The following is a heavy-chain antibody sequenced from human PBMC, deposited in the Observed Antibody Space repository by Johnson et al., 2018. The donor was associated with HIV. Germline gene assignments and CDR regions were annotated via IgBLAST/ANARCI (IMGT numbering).Heavy chain of an antibody. CDR3: ARVVGSGWYRGAFDI. D-gene: IGHD6-19*01. J-gene: IGHJ3*02. CDR2: IKQDGSEK. CDR1: GFTFSSYW. Sequence: VQLVESGGGLVQPGGSLRLSCAASGFTFSSYWMSWVRQAPGKGLEWVANIKQDGSEKYYVDSVKGRFTISRDNAKNSLYLQMNSLRAEDTAVYYCARVVGSGWYRGAFDIWGQGTMVTVSS. V-gene: IGHV3-7*01.